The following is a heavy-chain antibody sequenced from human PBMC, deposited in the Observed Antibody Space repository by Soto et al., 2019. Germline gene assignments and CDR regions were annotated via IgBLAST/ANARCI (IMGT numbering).Heavy chain of an antibody. V-gene: IGHV4-34*02. CDR3: ARLRWEQPWVFDY. Sequence: QVQLRQWGAGLLKPSETLSLTCAVYGGSFSGYYWSWIRQPPVKGLEWIGEINHSGGTNYNPSLKSRVTISVDTSKNQFSLKLSSVTAADTAVFYCARLRWEQPWVFDYWGQGTLVTVSS. CDR2: INHSGGT. D-gene: IGHD1-26*01. CDR1: GGSFSGYY. J-gene: IGHJ4*02.